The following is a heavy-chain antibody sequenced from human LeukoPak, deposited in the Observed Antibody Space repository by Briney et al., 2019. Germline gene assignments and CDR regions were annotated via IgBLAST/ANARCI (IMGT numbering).Heavy chain of an antibody. D-gene: IGHD3-22*01. CDR3: ARPMYYYGSSGPRGNAFDI. J-gene: IGHJ3*02. CDR2: INPNSGGT. V-gene: IGHV1-2*02. Sequence: ASVKVSCKASGYTFTVYYMHWVRQAPGQGLEWMGWINPNSGGTNYSQKFQGRVTMTRDTSISTAYLQWSSLKASDTAMYYCARPMYYYGSSGPRGNAFDIWGQGTMVTVSS. CDR1: GYTFTVYY.